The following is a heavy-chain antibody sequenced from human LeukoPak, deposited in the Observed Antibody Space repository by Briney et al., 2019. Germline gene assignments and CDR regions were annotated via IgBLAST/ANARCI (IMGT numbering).Heavy chain of an antibody. CDR2: ISGSGVTT. CDR1: GFTFSTYA. Sequence: PGGSLRLSCAASGFTFSTYAMSWVRQAPGKGLEWVSGISGSGVTTYYADSVKGRFTISRDNSKKTVYLQMNSLRAEDTAVYYCARDYAGDYWGQRTLVTVSS. CDR3: ARDYAGDY. J-gene: IGHJ4*02. D-gene: IGHD3-16*01. V-gene: IGHV3-23*01.